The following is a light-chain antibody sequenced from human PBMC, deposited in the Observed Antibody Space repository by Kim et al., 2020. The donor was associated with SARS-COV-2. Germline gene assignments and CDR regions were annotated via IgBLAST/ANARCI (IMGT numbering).Light chain of an antibody. V-gene: IGKV1-39*01. Sequence: AVGDRVTITCRSSQSISSYLNWYQQKPGKAPKLLIYAASSLQSGVPSRFSGSGSGTDFTLTISSLQPEDFATYYCQQSYSTSLITFGQGTRLEIK. J-gene: IGKJ5*01. CDR1: QSISSY. CDR3: QQSYSTSLIT. CDR2: AAS.